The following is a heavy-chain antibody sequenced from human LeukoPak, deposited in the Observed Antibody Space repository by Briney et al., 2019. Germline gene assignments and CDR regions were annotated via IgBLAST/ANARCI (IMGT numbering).Heavy chain of an antibody. J-gene: IGHJ4*02. CDR2: ISYDGSNK. CDR1: GFTFSSYA. V-gene: IGHV3-30-3*01. D-gene: IGHD2-15*01. Sequence: GGSLRLSCAASGFTFSSYAMHWVRQAPGKGLEWVAVISYDGSNKYYADSVKGRFTISRDNAKNSLYLQMNSLRAEDTAVYYCARRYCSGGSCYSLDYWGQGTLVTVSS. CDR3: ARRYCSGGSCYSLDY.